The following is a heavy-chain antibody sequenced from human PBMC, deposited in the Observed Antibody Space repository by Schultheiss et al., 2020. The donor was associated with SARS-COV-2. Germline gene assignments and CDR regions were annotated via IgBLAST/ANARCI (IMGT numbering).Heavy chain of an antibody. J-gene: IGHJ5*02. CDR3: ARELRESWFDP. D-gene: IGHD4-17*01. Sequence: SQTLSLTCAVYGGSFSGYYWSWIRQPPGKGLEWIGYIYYSGSTNYNPSLKSRVTISVDTSKNQFSLKLSSVTAADTAVYYCARELRESWFDPWGQGTLVTVSS. CDR2: IYYSGST. V-gene: IGHV4-59*12. CDR1: GGSFSGYY.